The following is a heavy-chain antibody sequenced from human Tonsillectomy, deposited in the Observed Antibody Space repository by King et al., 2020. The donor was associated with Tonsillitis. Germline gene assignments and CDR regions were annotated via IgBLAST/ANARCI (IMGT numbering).Heavy chain of an antibody. V-gene: IGHV1-2*02. D-gene: IGHD6-19*01. J-gene: IGHJ3*02. CDR1: GYTFTGYY. Sequence: VQLVESGAEVKKPGASVKVSCKASGYTFTGYYMHWVRQAPGQGLEWMGWINPNSGGTNYAQKFQGRVTMTRDTSISTAYMELSRLRSDDTAVYYCAGHIAVAGTASAFDIWGQGTMVTVSS. CDR2: INPNSGGT. CDR3: AGHIAVAGTASAFDI.